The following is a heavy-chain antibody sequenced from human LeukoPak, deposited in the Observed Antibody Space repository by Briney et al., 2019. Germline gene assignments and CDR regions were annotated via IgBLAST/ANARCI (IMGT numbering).Heavy chain of an antibody. V-gene: IGHV3-7*01. CDR1: GFTFSSYW. CDR2: IKQDGSEK. J-gene: IGHJ4*02. Sequence: GGSLRLYCAASGFTFSSYWMSWVRQAPGKGLEWVANIKQDGSEKYYVDSVKGRFTISRDNAKNLLYLQMNSLRAEDTAVYYCARDGGYNWNYVPPIFDYWGQGTLVTVSS. CDR3: ARDGGYNWNYVPPIFDY. D-gene: IGHD1-7*01.